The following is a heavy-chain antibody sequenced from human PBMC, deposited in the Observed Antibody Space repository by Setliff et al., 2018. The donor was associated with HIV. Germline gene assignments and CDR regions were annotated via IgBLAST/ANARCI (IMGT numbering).Heavy chain of an antibody. CDR1: GFTIDNYA. D-gene: IGHD6-19*01. V-gene: IGHV3-23*01. CDR2: ISGSGGSA. CDR3: AREGIAVTARGNWFDP. J-gene: IGHJ5*02. Sequence: PGGSLRLSCAASGFTIDNYAMNWVRQAPGKGLEWVSGISGSGGSAFYADSVKGRVTVSSGKSKNTLYLQMNSLRAEETAVYYCAREGIAVTARGNWFDPWGQGTLVTVSS.